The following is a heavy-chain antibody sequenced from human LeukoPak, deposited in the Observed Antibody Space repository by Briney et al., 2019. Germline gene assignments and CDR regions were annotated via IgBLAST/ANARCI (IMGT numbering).Heavy chain of an antibody. CDR2: IIPIFGTA. Sequence: SVKVSCKASGGTFSSYAISWVRQAPGQGLEWMGGIIPIFGTANYAQKFQGRVTITADKSTSTAYMELSSLRSEDTAVYYCARALVVTAAMDYWGQGTLVTVSS. CDR3: ARALVVTAAMDY. CDR1: GGTFSSYA. J-gene: IGHJ4*02. D-gene: IGHD2-2*01. V-gene: IGHV1-69*06.